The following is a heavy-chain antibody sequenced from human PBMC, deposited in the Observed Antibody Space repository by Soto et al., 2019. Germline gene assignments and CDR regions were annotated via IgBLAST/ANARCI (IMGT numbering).Heavy chain of an antibody. V-gene: IGHV4-31*03. D-gene: IGHD3-10*01. Sequence: PSETLYLTFTVSGGSISSGGYSWTCIRQQPGKGLEWIGYIYYSGSTYYNPSLKSRVTISVDTSKNQFSLKLSSVTAADTAVYYCARVRGSGSYWYWFDFWGQGTLVTVSS. J-gene: IGHJ5*01. CDR3: ARVRGSGSYWYWFDF. CDR1: GGSISSGGYS. CDR2: IYYSGST.